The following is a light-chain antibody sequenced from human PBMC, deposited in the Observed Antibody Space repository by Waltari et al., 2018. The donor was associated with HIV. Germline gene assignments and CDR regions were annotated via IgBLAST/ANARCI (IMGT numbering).Light chain of an antibody. V-gene: IGKV1-39*01. CDR2: GVS. CDR3: QQTDSVSIT. Sequence: QLTQSPSSLSTSLGTKVTITCRASQNINTLFNSYQMRPGKSPRLLIYGVSGLPAGVPSRFTVGGSGSDLTLTINNLQPEDFASYFCQQTDSVSITVGPGTRVEI. J-gene: IGKJ5*01. CDR1: QNINTL.